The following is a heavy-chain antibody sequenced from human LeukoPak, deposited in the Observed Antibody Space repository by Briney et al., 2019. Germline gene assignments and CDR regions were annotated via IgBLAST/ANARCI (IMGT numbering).Heavy chain of an antibody. CDR3: ARGTHSPQEYYYDSSGSDAFDI. D-gene: IGHD3-22*01. CDR1: GFTFSSYS. Sequence: GGSLRLSCAASGFTFSSYSMYWVRQAPGKGLEWVSYISSSSSTIYYADSVRGRFTISRDNAKNSLYLQMNSLRDEDTAVYYCARGTHSPQEYYYDSSGSDAFDIWGQGTMVTVSS. CDR2: ISSSSSTI. J-gene: IGHJ3*02. V-gene: IGHV3-48*02.